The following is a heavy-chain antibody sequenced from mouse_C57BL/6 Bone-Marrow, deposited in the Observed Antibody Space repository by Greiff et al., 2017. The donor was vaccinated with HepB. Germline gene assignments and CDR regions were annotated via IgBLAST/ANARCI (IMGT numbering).Heavy chain of an antibody. V-gene: IGHV1-18*01. Sequence: VQLQQSGPELVKPGASLKIPCTASGYTFTDYNMYWVKQSHGKSLEWLGDINPNNGGTIYNQKFKGKATLTVDTSSSTASMELRSLTSEDTAVYYGARDYDYGPMDYWGQGTSVTVSS. CDR2: INPNNGGT. J-gene: IGHJ4*01. D-gene: IGHD2-4*01. CDR3: ARDYDYGPMDY. CDR1: GYTFTDYN.